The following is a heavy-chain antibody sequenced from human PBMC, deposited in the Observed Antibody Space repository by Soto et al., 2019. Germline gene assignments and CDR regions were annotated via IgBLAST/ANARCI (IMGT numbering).Heavy chain of an antibody. CDR1: GYTFTSYG. Sequence: GASVKVSCKASGYTFTSYGISWVRQAPGQGLEWMVWISAYNGNTNYAQKLQGRVTMTTDTSTSTAYMELRSLRSDDTAVYYCAREPGRYYYDSSGYFDYWGQGTLVTVSS. D-gene: IGHD3-22*01. V-gene: IGHV1-18*01. J-gene: IGHJ4*02. CDR3: AREPGRYYYDSSGYFDY. CDR2: ISAYNGNT.